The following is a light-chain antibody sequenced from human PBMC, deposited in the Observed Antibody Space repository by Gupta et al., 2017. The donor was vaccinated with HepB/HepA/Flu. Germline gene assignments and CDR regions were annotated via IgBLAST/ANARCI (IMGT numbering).Light chain of an antibody. J-gene: IGKJ2*01. CDR2: LGS. CDR1: QSLLFSDGKYY. Sequence: DIVMTQSPLSLSVTPGEPASISCRSSQSLLFSDGKYYLDWYLQKPGQSPQVLIYLGSNRASGVPDRFSGSGSGTDFTLKISRVEAEDVGVYYCRQSLHTPYTFGQGTKLEIK. CDR3: RQSLHTPYT. V-gene: IGKV2-28*01.